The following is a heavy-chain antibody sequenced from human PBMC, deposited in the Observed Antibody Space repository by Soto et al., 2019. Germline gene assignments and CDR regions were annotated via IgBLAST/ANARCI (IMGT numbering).Heavy chain of an antibody. Sequence: SETLSLTCTVSGGSISSSSYYWGWIRQPPGKGLECIGYMYNTGSTIYNPSLKSRVTISVDKSKNQFSLKLSSVTAADTAVYYCARLVSQKNFWGSDYYYYGMDVWGQGTTVTVSS. CDR2: MYNTGST. J-gene: IGHJ6*02. D-gene: IGHD7-27*01. CDR1: GGSISSSSYY. V-gene: IGHV4-61*05. CDR3: ARLVSQKNFWGSDYYYYGMDV.